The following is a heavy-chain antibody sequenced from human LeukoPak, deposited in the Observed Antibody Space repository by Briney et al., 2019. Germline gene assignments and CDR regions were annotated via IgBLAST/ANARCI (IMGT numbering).Heavy chain of an antibody. J-gene: IGHJ5*02. Sequence: ASVKVSCKASGYTFTDYYIHWVRQAPGQGLECLGWLNPTTGATNYAQKLQGRVTMTTDTSTSTAYMELRSLRSDDTAVYYCARDLQDIVVVVAASNWFDPWGQGTLVTVSS. CDR3: ARDLQDIVVVVAASNWFDP. V-gene: IGHV1-2*02. CDR2: LNPTTGAT. CDR1: GYTFTDYY. D-gene: IGHD2-15*01.